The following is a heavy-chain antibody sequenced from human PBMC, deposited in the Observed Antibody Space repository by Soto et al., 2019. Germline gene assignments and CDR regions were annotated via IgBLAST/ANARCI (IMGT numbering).Heavy chain of an antibody. CDR3: ARGNIGSYHNLRPFDY. Sequence: GASVKVSCKASGYTFTSYGISWVRQAPGQGLEWMGWISAYNGNTNYAQKLQGRVTMTTDTSTSTAYMELRSLRSDDTAVYYCARGNIGSYHNLRPFDYWGQGTLVTVSS. CDR2: ISAYNGNT. CDR1: GYTFTSYG. J-gene: IGHJ4*02. V-gene: IGHV1-18*01. D-gene: IGHD1-26*01.